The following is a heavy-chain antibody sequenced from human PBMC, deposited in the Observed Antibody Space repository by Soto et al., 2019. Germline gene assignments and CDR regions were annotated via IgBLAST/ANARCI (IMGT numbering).Heavy chain of an antibody. V-gene: IGHV4-34*01. CDR3: ARGNYDILTGYYMEPHYYYYGMDV. CDR2: INHSGST. Sequence: SETLSLTCAVYGGSFSGYYWSWIRQPLGKGLEWIGEINHSGSTNYNPSLKSRVTISVDTSKNQFSLKLSSVTAADTAVYYCARGNYDILTGYYMEPHYYYYGMDVWGQGTTVTVSS. CDR1: GGSFSGYY. J-gene: IGHJ6*02. D-gene: IGHD3-9*01.